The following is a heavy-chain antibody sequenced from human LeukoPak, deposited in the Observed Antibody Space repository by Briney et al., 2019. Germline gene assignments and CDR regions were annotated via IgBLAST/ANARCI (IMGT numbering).Heavy chain of an antibody. J-gene: IGHJ4*02. V-gene: IGHV3-21*01. D-gene: IGHD6-19*01. CDR1: XFTFSTYN. Sequence: PGGSLRLSRAASXFTFSTYNMNWVRQAPGKGLEWVSFITSPVGRMYYADSLKGRITISRDNARSTLYLQMNSLRAEDTAVYYCATDGRSSGWYGFDYWGQGILVTVSS. CDR2: ITSPVGRM. CDR3: ATDGRSSGWYGFDY.